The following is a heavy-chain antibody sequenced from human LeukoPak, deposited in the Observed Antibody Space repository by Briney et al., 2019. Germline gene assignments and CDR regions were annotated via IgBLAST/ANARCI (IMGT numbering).Heavy chain of an antibody. V-gene: IGHV3-33*06. D-gene: IGHD3-22*01. CDR2: IRYDGSNK. CDR1: GFTFSSYG. J-gene: IGHJ4*02. Sequence: GGSLRLSCAASGFTFSSYGMHWVRQAPGKGLEWVAVIRYDGSNKYYADSVKGRFTISRDNSKNTLYLQMNSLRAEDTAVYYCAKDRARVDYYDSSGLDYWGQGTLVTVSS. CDR3: AKDRARVDYYDSSGLDY.